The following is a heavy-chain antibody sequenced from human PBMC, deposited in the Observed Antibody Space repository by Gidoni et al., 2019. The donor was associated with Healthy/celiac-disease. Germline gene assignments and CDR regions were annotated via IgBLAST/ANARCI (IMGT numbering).Heavy chain of an antibody. J-gene: IGHJ3*02. V-gene: IGHV3-30*18. CDR1: GFTFSSYG. CDR3: AKDTYCSGGSCYGLDAFDI. Sequence: QVQLVASGGGVVQPGRSLRLSCAASGFTFSSYGMHWVSQAPGKGLELVAVISYDGSNKYYADSVKGRFTISRDNSKNTLYLQMNSLRAEDTAVYYCAKDTYCSGGSCYGLDAFDIWGQGTMVTVSS. CDR2: ISYDGSNK. D-gene: IGHD2-15*01.